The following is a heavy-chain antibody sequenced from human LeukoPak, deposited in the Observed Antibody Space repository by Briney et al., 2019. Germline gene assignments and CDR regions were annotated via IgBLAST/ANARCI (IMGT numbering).Heavy chain of an antibody. CDR2: INPNSGGT. Sequence: ASVKVSCKASGYTLTDYYMHWVRQAPGQGLEWMGWINPNSGGTNYAQKFQGRVTMTRDTSISTAYMELSRLRSDDTAVYYCAREGGYSYGLRTFDYWGQGTLVTVSS. CDR1: GYTLTDYY. J-gene: IGHJ4*02. D-gene: IGHD5-18*01. V-gene: IGHV1-2*02. CDR3: AREGGYSYGLRTFDY.